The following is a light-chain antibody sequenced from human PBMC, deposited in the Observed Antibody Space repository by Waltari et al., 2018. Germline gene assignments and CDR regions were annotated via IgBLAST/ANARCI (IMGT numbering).Light chain of an antibody. V-gene: IGKV1-NL1*01. J-gene: IGKJ4*01. CDR1: QAISHS. CDR3: QQYFRIPFT. Sequence: DIQMTQSPSSLSGSIGDRVPITCRASQAISHSLAWYQEKPGKVPKLLIYASSRLESGVPSRFSGSGSGTGYTLTISSLQAEDFATYYCQQYFRIPFTFGGGTKVDIK. CDR2: ASS.